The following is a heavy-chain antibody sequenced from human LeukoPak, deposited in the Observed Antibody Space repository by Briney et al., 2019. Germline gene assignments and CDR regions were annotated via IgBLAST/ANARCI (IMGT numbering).Heavy chain of an antibody. CDR3: ARSTNCDY. CDR2: IYSSGNT. CDR1: GGSINSGSYY. V-gene: IGHV4-61*02. D-gene: IGHD2-2*01. J-gene: IGHJ4*02. Sequence: SQTLSLTCTVSGGSINSGSYYWSWIRQPAGKGLEWIGRIYSSGNTNYNPSLRSRVTISVDTSKNQFSLKLSSVTAADTAVYYCARSTNCDYWGQGTLVTVSS.